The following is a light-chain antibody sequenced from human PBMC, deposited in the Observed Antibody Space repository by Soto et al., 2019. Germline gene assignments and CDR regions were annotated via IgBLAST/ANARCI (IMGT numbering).Light chain of an antibody. CDR1: QSVNHN. J-gene: IGKJ1*01. CDR3: QQYNDWPRT. Sequence: DRVMTQSPDTLSATTRERVSLSCRASQSVNHNLAWYQQKPGQAPRLLIYDASHRAAGIPARFSGSGSGTEFTLTISSLQSEDFAVYYCQQYNDWPRTFGQGTKVDIK. V-gene: IGKV3D-15*01. CDR2: DAS.